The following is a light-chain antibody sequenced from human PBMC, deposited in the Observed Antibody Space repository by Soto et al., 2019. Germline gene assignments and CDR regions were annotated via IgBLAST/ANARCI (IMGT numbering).Light chain of an antibody. CDR3: QQRTTWPPLFA. V-gene: IGKV3-11*01. CDR1: QNIGNF. CDR2: VAS. J-gene: IGKJ3*01. Sequence: EIVLTQSPSNMSLSPGERATLSCRASQNIGNFLAWYQHKPGQAPRLLIYVASKRATGIPARFSGSGSGTDFTLTISSLEPADFAVYYCQQRTTWPPLFAFGPGTRVDIK.